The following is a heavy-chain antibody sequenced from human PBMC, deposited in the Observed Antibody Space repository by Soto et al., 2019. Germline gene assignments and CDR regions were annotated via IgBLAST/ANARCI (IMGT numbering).Heavy chain of an antibody. CDR2: IYYSGST. V-gene: IGHV4-59*08. CDR3: ARFNWYFDL. CDR1: GGSINSYY. J-gene: IGHJ2*01. Sequence: SETLSLTCTVSGGSINSYYWSWIRQPPGKGLEWIGYIYYSGSTNYNPSLKSRVTISVDTSKNQFSLKLSSVTAADTAVYYCARFNWYFDLWGRGTLVTVSS.